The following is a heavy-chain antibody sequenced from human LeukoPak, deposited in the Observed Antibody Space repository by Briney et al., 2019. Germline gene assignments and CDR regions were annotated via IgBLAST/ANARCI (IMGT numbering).Heavy chain of an antibody. CDR1: GYTFTDYY. Sequence: GASVKVSCKASGYTFTDYYINWVRQAPGQGLEWMGWINPNSGDTNYAQKFQDRVTMTRDTSISTAYIELNLLRSDDTAVYYCARGEPPEWLLPHEYFQHWGQGTLVTVSS. V-gene: IGHV1-2*02. J-gene: IGHJ1*01. CDR2: INPNSGDT. CDR3: ARGEPPEWLLPHEYFQH. D-gene: IGHD3-22*01.